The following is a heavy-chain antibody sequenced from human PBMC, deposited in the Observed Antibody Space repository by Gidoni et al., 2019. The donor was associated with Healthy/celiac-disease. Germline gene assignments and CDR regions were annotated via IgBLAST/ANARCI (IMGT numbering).Heavy chain of an antibody. Sequence: EVQLLESGGGLVQPGGSLRLACAASGFTFSSYAMSWVRQAPGKGLEWVSAISGSGGSTYYADSVKGRFTISRDNSKNTLYLQMNSLRAEDTAVYYCAKDLGWEPSHFDYWGQGTLVTVSS. CDR3: AKDLGWEPSHFDY. CDR1: GFTFSSYA. CDR2: ISGSGGST. J-gene: IGHJ4*02. V-gene: IGHV3-23*01. D-gene: IGHD1-26*01.